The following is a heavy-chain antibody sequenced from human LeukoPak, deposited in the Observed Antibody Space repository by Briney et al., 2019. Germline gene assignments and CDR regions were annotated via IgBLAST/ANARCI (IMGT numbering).Heavy chain of an antibody. CDR2: IYYSGST. V-gene: IGHV4-59*01. J-gene: IGHJ4*02. Sequence: SETLSLTCAVYGGSFSGYYWSWIRQPPGKGLEWIGYIYYSGSTNYNPSLKSRVTISVDTSKNQFSLKLSSVTAADTAVYYCASSEWLRPMNFDYWGQGTLVTVSS. D-gene: IGHD5-12*01. CDR3: ASSEWLRPMNFDY. CDR1: GGSFSGYY.